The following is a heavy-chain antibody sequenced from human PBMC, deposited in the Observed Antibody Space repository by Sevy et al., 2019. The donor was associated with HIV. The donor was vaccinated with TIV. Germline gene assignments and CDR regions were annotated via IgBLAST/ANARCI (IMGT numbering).Heavy chain of an antibody. Sequence: GRSLRLSCEVSGFTLSTHVMHWVRQAPGKGLDWVAAISYDESTKYYADSVKGRFTISRDNSKNSLFLQMKSLTPEDTAVYYCARDPRLYGDNVDGFDSWGQGTLVTVSS. CDR2: ISYDESTK. CDR3: ARDPRLYGDNVDGFDS. CDR1: GFTLSTHV. V-gene: IGHV3-30*03. D-gene: IGHD4-17*01. J-gene: IGHJ4*02.